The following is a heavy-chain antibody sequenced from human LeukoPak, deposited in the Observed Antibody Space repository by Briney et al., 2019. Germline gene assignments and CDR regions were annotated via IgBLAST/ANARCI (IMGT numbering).Heavy chain of an antibody. CDR2: IYTSGST. Sequence: PSETLSLTCTVSGGSISSGSYYWSWIRQPAGKGLEWIGRIYTSGSTNYNPSLKSRVTISVDTSKNQFSLKVSSVTAADTAVYYCARDPVWDDWGGRTRDRDEGFDYWGQGTLVTVSS. V-gene: IGHV4-61*02. D-gene: IGHD3-16*01. CDR1: GGSISSGSYY. J-gene: IGHJ4*02. CDR3: ARDPVWDDWGGRTRDRDEGFDY.